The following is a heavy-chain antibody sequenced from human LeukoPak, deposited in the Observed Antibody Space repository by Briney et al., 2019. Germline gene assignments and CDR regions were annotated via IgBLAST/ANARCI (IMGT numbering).Heavy chain of an antibody. D-gene: IGHD3-9*01. CDR2: ISAYNGNT. CDR3: ARRGHYDILTKYYYYYYMDV. CDR1: GYTFTSYG. Sequence: ASVKVSCTASGYTFTSYGISWVRQAPGQGLEWMGWISAYNGNTNYAQKLQGRVTMTTDTSTSTAYMELRSLRSDDTAVYYCARRGHYDILTKYYYYYYMDVWGKGTTVTVSS. J-gene: IGHJ6*03. V-gene: IGHV1-18*01.